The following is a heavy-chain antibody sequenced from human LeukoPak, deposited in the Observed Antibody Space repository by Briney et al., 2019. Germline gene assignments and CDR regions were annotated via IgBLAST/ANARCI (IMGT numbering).Heavy chain of an antibody. CDR2: ISSSSSYI. CDR1: GFTFSSYS. CDR3: ARDRYVRGVTPLRGERGDYYYYYGMDV. J-gene: IGHJ6*02. Sequence: PGGYLRLSCAASGFTFSSYSMNWVRQAPGKGLEWVSSISSSSSYIYYADSVKGRFTISRDNAKNSLYLQMNSLRAEDTAVYYCARDRYVRGVTPLRGERGDYYYYYGMDVWGQGTTVTVSS. V-gene: IGHV3-21*01. D-gene: IGHD3-10*01.